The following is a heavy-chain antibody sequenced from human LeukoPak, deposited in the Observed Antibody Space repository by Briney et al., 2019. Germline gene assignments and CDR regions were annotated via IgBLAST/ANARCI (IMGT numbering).Heavy chain of an antibody. CDR1: GYTFIDHG. CDR3: ARDSGSGWYNWFDP. V-gene: IGHV1-18*01. J-gene: IGHJ5*02. Sequence: GASVRVSCKASGYTFIDHGISWVRQAPGQGLEWMGWISAYNGNTNYAQKLQGRLTMTTDTSTRTAYMELRSLRSDDTAAYYCARDSGSGWYNWFDPWGQGTLVTVSS. CDR2: ISAYNGNT. D-gene: IGHD6-19*01.